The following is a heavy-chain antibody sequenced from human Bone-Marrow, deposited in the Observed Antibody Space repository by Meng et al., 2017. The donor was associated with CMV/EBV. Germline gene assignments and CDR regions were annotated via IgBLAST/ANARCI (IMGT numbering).Heavy chain of an antibody. D-gene: IGHD3-3*01. CDR1: GFTVSSNY. Sequence: GESLKISCAASGFTVSSNYMSWVRQAPGKGLEWVSVIYSGGSTYYADSVKGRFTISRDNSKNTLYLQMNSLRAEDTAVYYCARDLHYDLWSGYLRYYGMDVWDQGTTVTVSS. CDR3: ARDLHYDLWSGYLRYYGMDV. J-gene: IGHJ6*02. V-gene: IGHV3-66*02. CDR2: IYSGGST.